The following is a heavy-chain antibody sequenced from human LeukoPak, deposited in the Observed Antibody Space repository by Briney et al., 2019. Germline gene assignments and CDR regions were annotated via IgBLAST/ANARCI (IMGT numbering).Heavy chain of an antibody. V-gene: IGHV4-34*01. J-gene: IGHJ4*02. CDR2: INHSGST. CDR1: GGSFSGYY. CDR3: ARGPGLWSFDY. Sequence: SETLSLTCAVYGGSFSGYYWSWIRQPPGKGLEWIGEINHSGSTNYNPSLKSRVTISVDTSKNQFSLKLSSVTAADTAVYYCARGPGLWSFDYGGQGTLVSVSS. D-gene: IGHD5-18*01.